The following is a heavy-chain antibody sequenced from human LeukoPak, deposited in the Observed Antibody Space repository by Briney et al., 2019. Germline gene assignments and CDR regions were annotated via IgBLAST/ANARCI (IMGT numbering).Heavy chain of an antibody. D-gene: IGHD3-3*01. CDR1: GASISSGVDS. V-gene: IGHV4-31*01. Sequence: SETLSLTCTLSGASISSGVDSWSWVRLHPGKGLEWVGCIYYTGSTYYNPSLERQVTISVATSKKQLSLKVSSVTAADTAVYFCARTITIFGALGYFDYWGQGTLVTVSS. J-gene: IGHJ4*02. CDR2: IYYTGST. CDR3: ARTITIFGALGYFDY.